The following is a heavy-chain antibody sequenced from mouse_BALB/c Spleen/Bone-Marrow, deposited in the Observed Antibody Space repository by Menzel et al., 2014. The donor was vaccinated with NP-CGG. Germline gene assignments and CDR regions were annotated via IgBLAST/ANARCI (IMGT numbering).Heavy chain of an antibody. CDR2: ISTYYDNT. D-gene: IGHD2-10*01. CDR1: GYTSTDYA. CDR3: ARSPYDGNYFDY. J-gene: IGHJ2*01. Sequence: QVQLQQSGPELVRSGESVKISCKGSGYTSTDYAMHWVKQSHAKSLEWIGVISTYYDNTNYNQKFKGKATMTVDKSSSTADRELARLTSEDAAIYYCARSPYDGNYFDYWGQGTTLTVSS. V-gene: IGHV1-67*01.